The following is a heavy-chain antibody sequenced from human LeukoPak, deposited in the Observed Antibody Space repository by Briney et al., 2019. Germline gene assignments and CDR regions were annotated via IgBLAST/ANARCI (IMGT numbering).Heavy chain of an antibody. D-gene: IGHD6-6*01. V-gene: IGHV1-69*13. CDR3: ARDKGTSYLSSFDY. CDR1: GGTFSSYA. Sequence: ASVKVSCKASGGTFSSYAINWVRQAPGQGLKWMGGIIPIFGTANYAQKFQGRVTITADEYTSTAYMELSSLRAADTAVYYCARDKGTSYLSSFDYWGQGTLVTVSS. CDR2: IIPIFGTA. J-gene: IGHJ4*02.